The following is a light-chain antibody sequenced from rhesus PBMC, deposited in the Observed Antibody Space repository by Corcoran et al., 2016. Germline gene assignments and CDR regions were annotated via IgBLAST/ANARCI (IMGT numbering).Light chain of an antibody. CDR3: QQHDNYPRT. J-gene: IGKJ1*01. Sequence: DIQMTQSPSSLSASVGDTVTITCRASQGISNFLAWYQQKPGKAPKPLIYFASNLESGVPSRFSGSGTGTDFTLTISSLQPEDFGIYYCQQHDNYPRTFGQGTKVEIK. V-gene: IGKV1S14*01. CDR2: FAS. CDR1: QGISNF.